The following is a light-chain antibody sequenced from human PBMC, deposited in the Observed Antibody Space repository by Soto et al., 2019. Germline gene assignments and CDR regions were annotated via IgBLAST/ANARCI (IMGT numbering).Light chain of an antibody. CDR3: MQAIDIPWT. V-gene: IGKV2-29*03. CDR1: QSLLHSDGKTY. CDR2: EAS. Sequence: ILMTQTPLSLSNIPGQTASISCKSSQSLLHSDGKTYFYWYVQKAGQAPQPLIYEASNRFSGVPERFSGSGSRTDFTLKISRVEADDVGIYYCMQAIDIPWTFGQGIKVEIK. J-gene: IGKJ1*01.